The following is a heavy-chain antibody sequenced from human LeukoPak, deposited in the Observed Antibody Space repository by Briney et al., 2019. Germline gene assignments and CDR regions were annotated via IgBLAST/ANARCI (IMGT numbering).Heavy chain of an antibody. D-gene: IGHD6-6*01. V-gene: IGHV1-46*01. CDR1: GYTFTSYY. J-gene: IGHJ5*02. Sequence: ASVKVSCKASGYTFTSYYMHWVRQAPGQGLEWMGIINPSGGSTSYAQKFQGRVTMTRDMSTSTVYMELSSLRSEDTAVYYCARDVVRIYPRTRPVTGSSDYWFDPWGQGTLVTVSS. CDR3: ARDVVRIYPRTRPVTGSSDYWFDP. CDR2: INPSGGST.